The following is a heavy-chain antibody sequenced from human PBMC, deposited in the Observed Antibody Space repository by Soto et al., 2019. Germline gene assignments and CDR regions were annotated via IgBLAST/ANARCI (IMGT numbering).Heavy chain of an antibody. D-gene: IGHD1-1*01. J-gene: IGHJ6*03. V-gene: IGHV3-23*01. CDR1: GFTFSSYT. Sequence: GGSLRLSCAASGFTFSSYTMTWVRQAPGKGLEWVSVISGSGGTTYYADSVKGRFTISRDNSKNTLYLQMNSLRAEDTAVYYCAKLVSVTTGGMDVWGKGTTVTVSS. CDR2: ISGSGGTT. CDR3: AKLVSVTTGGMDV.